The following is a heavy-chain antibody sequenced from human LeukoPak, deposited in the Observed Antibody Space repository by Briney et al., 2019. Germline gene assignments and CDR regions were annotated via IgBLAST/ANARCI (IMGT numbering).Heavy chain of an antibody. CDR2: IRNKANSYTT. CDR3: ARDLSGSYSS. CDR1: GFTFSDHY. Sequence: GGSLRLSCAASGFTFSDHYMDWARQAPGKGLEWVGRIRNKANSYTTEYAASVKGRFTISRDDSKNSLYLQMNSLKTEDTAVYYCARDLSGSYSSWGQGTLVTVSS. J-gene: IGHJ5*02. D-gene: IGHD1-26*01. V-gene: IGHV3-72*01.